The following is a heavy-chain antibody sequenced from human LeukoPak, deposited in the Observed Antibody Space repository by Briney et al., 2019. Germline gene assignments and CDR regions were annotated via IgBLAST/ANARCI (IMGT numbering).Heavy chain of an antibody. J-gene: IGHJ4*02. D-gene: IGHD2/OR15-2a*01. V-gene: IGHV3-30*03. CDR3: ASSDYLWYFDY. CDR2: ISSDGGTT. CDR1: GFTFSSYG. Sequence: PGGSLRLSCAGSGFTFSSYGIHWVRQAPGKGLEWVSVISSDGGTTYYADPVKGRFTISRDNSRNTVYVQMNSLRTEDTAVYYCASSDYLWYFDYWGQGTLVTVSS.